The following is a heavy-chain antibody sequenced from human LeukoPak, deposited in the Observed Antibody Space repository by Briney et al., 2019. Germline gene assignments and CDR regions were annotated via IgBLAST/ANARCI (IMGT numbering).Heavy chain of an antibody. J-gene: IGHJ4*02. CDR3: ARCSGSNSGRVDS. CDR1: GFTFSDYA. CDR2: IIGDKT. D-gene: IGHD1-26*01. V-gene: IGHV3-23*01. Sequence: GGSLRLSCAASGFTFSDYAMSWVRQAPGKGLEWVSRIIGDKTFYADSVKGRFTISSDNSNGMVFLRLNSLRAEDTALYYCARCSGSNSGRVDSWGQGALVTVSS.